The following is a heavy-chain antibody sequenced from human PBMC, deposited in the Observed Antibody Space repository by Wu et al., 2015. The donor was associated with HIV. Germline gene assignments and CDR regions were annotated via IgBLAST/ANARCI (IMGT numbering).Heavy chain of an antibody. Sequence: QVQLVQSGAEVKKPGASVKVSCKASGYTFTGYYMHWVRQAPGQGLEWMGWINPNSGGTNYAQKFQGRVTMTRDTSISTAYMELSRLRSDDTAVYYCARGGGVVVVVAARTFVYWGQGTLVTVSS. CDR2: INPNSGGT. CDR1: GYTFTGYY. V-gene: IGHV1-2*02. J-gene: IGHJ4*02. D-gene: IGHD2-15*01. CDR3: ARGGGVVVVVAARTFVY.